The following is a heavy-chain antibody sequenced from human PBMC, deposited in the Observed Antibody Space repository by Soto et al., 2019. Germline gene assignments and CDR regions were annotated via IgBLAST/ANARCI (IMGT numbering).Heavy chain of an antibody. V-gene: IGHV1-69*01. CDR3: ARGEWGSSWYPGYYGMDV. J-gene: IGHJ6*02. D-gene: IGHD6-13*01. CDR2: IIPIFGTA. CDR1: GGTFSSYA. Sequence: QVQLVQSGAEVKKPGSSVKVSCKASGGTFSSYAISWVRQAPGQGLEWMGGIIPIFGTANYAQKFQGRVTIIADESTSTAYMELSSLRSEDTAVYYCARGEWGSSWYPGYYGMDVWGQGTTVTVSS.